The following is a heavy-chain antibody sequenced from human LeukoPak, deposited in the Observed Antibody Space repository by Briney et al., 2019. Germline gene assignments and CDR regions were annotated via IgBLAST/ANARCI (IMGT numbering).Heavy chain of an antibody. CDR3: ARAGDYWSGYHPDQ. D-gene: IGHD3-3*01. Sequence: SGTLSLTCTVSGGSISSGSYYWGWIRQPAGKALEWIGRMYSSGSTNYNPSLESRVSISGDTSKNQFSLKLNSVTAADTAVYYCARAGDYWSGYHPDQWGQGTLVTVSS. CDR2: MYSSGST. CDR1: GGSISSGSYY. J-gene: IGHJ4*02. V-gene: IGHV4-61*02.